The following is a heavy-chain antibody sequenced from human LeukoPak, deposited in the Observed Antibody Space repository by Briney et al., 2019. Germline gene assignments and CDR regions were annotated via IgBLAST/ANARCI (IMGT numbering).Heavy chain of an antibody. CDR2: INPNSGGT. Sequence: ASVKVSCKASGYTFTGYYMHWVRQAPGQGLEWMGWINPNSGGTNYARKFQGRVTMTRDTSISTAYMELSGLRSDDTAVYYCARGHNWNYIWPTNWGQGTLVTVSS. CDR3: ARGHNWNYIWPTN. D-gene: IGHD1-7*01. J-gene: IGHJ4*02. CDR1: GYTFTGYY. V-gene: IGHV1-2*02.